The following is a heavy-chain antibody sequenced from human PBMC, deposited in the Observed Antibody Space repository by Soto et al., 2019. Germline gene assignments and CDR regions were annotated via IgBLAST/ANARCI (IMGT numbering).Heavy chain of an antibody. Sequence: LKISCKGSGYSFTSYCIGRVRQMPGKGLEWMGIIYPGDSDTRYSPSFQGQVTISADKSISTAYLQWSSLKASDTAMYYCARVSVYFLIPYTHYYAMDAWAKGFPVTV. CDR3: ARVSVYFLIPYTHYYAMDA. D-gene: IGHD3-16*01. V-gene: IGHV5-51*01. CDR1: GYSFTSYC. J-gene: IGHJ6*04. CDR2: IYPGDSDT.